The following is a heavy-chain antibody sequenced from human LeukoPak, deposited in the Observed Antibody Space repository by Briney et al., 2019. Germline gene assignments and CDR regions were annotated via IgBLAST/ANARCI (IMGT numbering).Heavy chain of an antibody. CDR3: ARAYRSGENDAFDI. J-gene: IGHJ3*02. V-gene: IGHV3-21*01. CDR2: ISSSSSYI. Sequence: GGSLRLSCAASGFTFSSYSMNWVRQASGKGLEWVSSISSSSSYIYYADSVKGRFTISRDNAKNSLYLQMNSLRAGDTAVYYCARAYRSGENDAFDIWGQGTMVTVSS. D-gene: IGHD2-15*01. CDR1: GFTFSSYS.